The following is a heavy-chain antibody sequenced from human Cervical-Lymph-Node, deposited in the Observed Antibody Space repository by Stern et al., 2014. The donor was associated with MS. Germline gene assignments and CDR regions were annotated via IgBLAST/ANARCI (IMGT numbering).Heavy chain of an antibody. CDR2: MNPNSGNT. Sequence: VQLVESGAEVKKPGASVKVSCKASGYTFTSYYMHWVRQAPGQGLEWMGWMNPNSGNTGYAQKFQGRVTMTRNTSISTAYMELSSLRSEDTAVYYCARGGRYGDYPFDYWGQGTLVTVSS. V-gene: IGHV1-8*02. D-gene: IGHD4-17*01. CDR3: ARGGRYGDYPFDY. CDR1: GYTFTSYY. J-gene: IGHJ4*02.